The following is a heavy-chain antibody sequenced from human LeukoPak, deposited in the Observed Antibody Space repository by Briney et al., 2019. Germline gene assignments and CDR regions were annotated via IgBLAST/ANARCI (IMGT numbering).Heavy chain of an antibody. CDR1: GGSISSGGDY. CDR3: ARVGPYYYDSSAYS. V-gene: IGHV4-31*03. Sequence: SETLSLTCTVSGGSISSGGDYWRWIRQHPGKGLEWIGYIYYSGSTYYNPSLKSRVTISVDTSKNQFSLKLSSVTAADTAVYYCARVGPYYYDSSAYSWGQGTLVTVSS. J-gene: IGHJ5*02. CDR2: IYYSGST. D-gene: IGHD3-22*01.